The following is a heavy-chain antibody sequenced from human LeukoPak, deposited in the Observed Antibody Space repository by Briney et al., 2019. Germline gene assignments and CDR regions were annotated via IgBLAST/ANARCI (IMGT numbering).Heavy chain of an antibody. CDR2: ISGSGGST. J-gene: IGHJ6*02. CDR1: GFTFSSYA. V-gene: IGHV3-23*01. D-gene: IGHD2-15*01. Sequence: GGSLRLSCAASGFTFSSYAMSWVRQAPGKGLEWVSAISGSGGSTYYADSVKGRFTISRDNSKNTLYLQMNSLRAEDTAVYYCARVSSVAATLWADYYYYGMDVWGQGTTVTVSS. CDR3: ARVSSVAATLWADYYYYGMDV.